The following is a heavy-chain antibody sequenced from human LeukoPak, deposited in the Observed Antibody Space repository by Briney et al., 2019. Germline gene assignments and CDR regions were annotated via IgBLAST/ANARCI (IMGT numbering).Heavy chain of an antibody. V-gene: IGHV3-66*01. Sequence: GGSLRLSCAASGFTVSSNYMSWVRQAPGKGLEWVSVIYSGGSTYYADSVKGRFTISRDNSKKTRYLQMNSLGAEDTAVYYCARDPGVAVDYYCDPYGMDVWGQGTTVTVSS. D-gene: IGHD3-22*01. J-gene: IGHJ6*02. CDR1: GFTVSSNY. CDR3: ARDPGVAVDYYCDPYGMDV. CDR2: IYSGGST.